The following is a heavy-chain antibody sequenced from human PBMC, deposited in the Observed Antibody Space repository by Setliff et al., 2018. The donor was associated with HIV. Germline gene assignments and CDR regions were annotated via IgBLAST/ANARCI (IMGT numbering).Heavy chain of an antibody. CDR3: ARLGRAIDRGGYSLRFDY. CDR2: IYASGST. CDR1: GGSFNGYY. J-gene: IGHJ4*02. V-gene: IGHV4-4*09. D-gene: IGHD3-22*01. Sequence: TSETLSLTCAVYGGSFNGYYWWGWIRQTPGKGLEWIGYIYASGSTNYNPSLKSRVTISIDTSKNQFSLRLRSVTAADTALYYCARLGRAIDRGGYSLRFDYWGQGTLVTVSS.